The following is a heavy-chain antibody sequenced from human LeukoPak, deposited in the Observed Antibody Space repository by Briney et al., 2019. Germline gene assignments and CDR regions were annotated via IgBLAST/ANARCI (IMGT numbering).Heavy chain of an antibody. CDR1: GFTFSNAW. CDR2: TRNKANSYTT. V-gene: IGHV3-72*01. Sequence: GGSLRLSCAASGFTFSNAWMSWVRQAPGKGLEWVGRTRNKANSYTTEYAASVKGRFTISRDDSKNSLYLQMNSLKTEDTAVYYCARVSAVAGKGTSFDYWGQGTLVTVSS. D-gene: IGHD6-19*01. CDR3: ARVSAVAGKGTSFDY. J-gene: IGHJ4*02.